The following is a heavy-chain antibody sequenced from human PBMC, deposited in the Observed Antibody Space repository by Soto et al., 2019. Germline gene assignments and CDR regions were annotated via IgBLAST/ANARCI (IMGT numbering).Heavy chain of an antibody. D-gene: IGHD6-13*01. V-gene: IGHV4-39*01. J-gene: IGHJ4*02. CDR3: ARHQGPAPSSSWYLLTSPFDY. CDR2: IYYSGST. CDR1: GGSISSSSYY. Sequence: QLQLQESGPGLVKPSETLSLTCTVSGGSISSSSYYWGWIRQPPGKGLEWIGSIYYSGSTYYNPSLKSRVTISVDTSKNQFSLKLSSVTAADTAVYYCARHQGPAPSSSWYLLTSPFDYWGQGTLVTVSS.